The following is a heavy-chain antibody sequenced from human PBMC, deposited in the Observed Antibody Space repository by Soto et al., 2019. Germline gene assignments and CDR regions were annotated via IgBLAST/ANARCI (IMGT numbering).Heavy chain of an antibody. V-gene: IGHV2-26*01. CDR2: IFSNDER. CDR1: GFSLSNAGMG. Sequence: QVTLKESGPVLVKPTETLMLTCTVSGFSLSNAGMGVSWIRQPPGKALEWLSHIFSNDERSYNTSLLSRLTISKDTSKSQVVLNMTDVDPVDTATYYCARIRVTTTVTYCYGLDVWGQGTTVTVSS. J-gene: IGHJ6*02. CDR3: ARIRVTTTVTYCYGLDV. D-gene: IGHD1-1*01.